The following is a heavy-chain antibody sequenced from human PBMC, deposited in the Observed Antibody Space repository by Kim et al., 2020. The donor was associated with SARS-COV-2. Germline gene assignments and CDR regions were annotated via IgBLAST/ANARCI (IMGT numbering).Heavy chain of an antibody. CDR1: GFTFNNFV. V-gene: IGHV3-23*01. Sequence: GGSLRLSCTASGFTFNNFVMNWVRQAPGKGLEWVSCMSGSGGEEFYTGSVKGRFTVSRDSSKNSLSLQMNSLRAEDTAIYYCVRGGSGSCYSPLSSWGQGTLVTVSS. CDR2: MSGSGGEE. CDR3: VRGGSGSCYSPLSS. D-gene: IGHD2-15*01. J-gene: IGHJ5*02.